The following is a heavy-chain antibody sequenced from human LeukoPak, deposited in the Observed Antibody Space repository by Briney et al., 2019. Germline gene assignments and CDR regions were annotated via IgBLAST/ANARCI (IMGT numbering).Heavy chain of an antibody. V-gene: IGHV1-18*01. J-gene: IGHJ4*02. CDR2: IGAYNGNT. CDR3: ARDPRGLGMSFDY. D-gene: IGHD7-27*01. CDR1: GYTFTSYG. Sequence: ASVKVSCKASGYTFTSYGISWVRQAPGQGLEWMGWIGAYNGNTNYAQELQGRVTMTTDTSTGTAYMELRSLRSDDTAVYYCARDPRGLGMSFDYWGQGTLVTVSS.